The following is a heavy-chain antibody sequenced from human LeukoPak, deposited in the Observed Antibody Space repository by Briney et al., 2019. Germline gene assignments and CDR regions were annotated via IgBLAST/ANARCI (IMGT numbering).Heavy chain of an antibody. Sequence: ASVKVSCKASEYTFTGYYIHLVRQAPGQGPEWIGRINPNSGGTNYAQKFQGRVTMTRDTSISTAYMELSRLRSDDTAVYYCARGDVVVVAATYYYYYYMDVWGKGTTVTVSS. CDR2: INPNSGGT. J-gene: IGHJ6*03. V-gene: IGHV1-2*06. CDR3: ARGDVVVVAATYYYYYYMDV. D-gene: IGHD2-15*01. CDR1: EYTFTGYY.